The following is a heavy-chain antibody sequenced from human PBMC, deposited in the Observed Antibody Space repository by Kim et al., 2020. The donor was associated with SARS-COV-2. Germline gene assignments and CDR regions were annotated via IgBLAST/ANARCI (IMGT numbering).Heavy chain of an antibody. CDR3: ARGGRSNSRIDY. CDR1: GFTFSSYW. D-gene: IGHD2-15*01. Sequence: GGSLRLSCAASGFTFSSYWMNWVRQAPGKGLVWVSRINSDGNSITYADSVRGRVTISRDNAKNTLYLQVNSLRAEDTAMYYCARGGRSNSRIDYWGQGTLVPVSS. CDR2: INSDGNSI. V-gene: IGHV3-74*01. J-gene: IGHJ4*02.